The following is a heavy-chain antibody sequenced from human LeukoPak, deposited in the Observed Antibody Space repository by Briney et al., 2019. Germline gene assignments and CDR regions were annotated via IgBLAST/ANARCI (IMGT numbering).Heavy chain of an antibody. D-gene: IGHD4-17*01. V-gene: IGHV1-69*13. CDR3: ARSERGATVTTDY. Sequence: SVKVSCKASGGTFSSYAISWVRQAPGQGLEWMGGIIPIFGTANYAQKFQGRVTITADESTSTAYMELSSLRSEDTAVYYCARSERGATVTTDYWGQGTLVTVPS. J-gene: IGHJ4*02. CDR1: GGTFSSYA. CDR2: IIPIFGTA.